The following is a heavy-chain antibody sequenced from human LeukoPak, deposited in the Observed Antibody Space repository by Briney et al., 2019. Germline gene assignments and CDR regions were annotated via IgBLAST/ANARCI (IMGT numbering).Heavy chain of an antibody. Sequence: PGGSLRLSCVASGFIFSRYGMHWVRQAPGKGLEWVAIISNDGSETYYVDSVKGRFTISRDNSKNMLYLQVNSLRVEDTAVYYCAKSWDTVTRGRTYFDYWGQGTLVIASS. CDR2: ISNDGSET. CDR3: AKSWDTVTRGRTYFDY. J-gene: IGHJ4*02. V-gene: IGHV3-30*18. CDR1: GFIFSRYG. D-gene: IGHD4-17*01.